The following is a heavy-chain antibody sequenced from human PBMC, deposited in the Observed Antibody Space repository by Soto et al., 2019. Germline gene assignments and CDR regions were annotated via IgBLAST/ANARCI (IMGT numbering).Heavy chain of an antibody. D-gene: IGHD1-1*01. Sequence: EVQLVESEGGLVKPGGSLRLSCAASGFTFSSYSMNWVRQAPGKGLEWVSSISSSSSYIYYADSVKGRFTISRDNAKNSLYLQMNSLRAEDTAVYYCARDLILEPHAQYFDYWGQGTLVTVSS. V-gene: IGHV3-21*01. CDR1: GFTFSSYS. J-gene: IGHJ4*02. CDR3: ARDLILEPHAQYFDY. CDR2: ISSSSSYI.